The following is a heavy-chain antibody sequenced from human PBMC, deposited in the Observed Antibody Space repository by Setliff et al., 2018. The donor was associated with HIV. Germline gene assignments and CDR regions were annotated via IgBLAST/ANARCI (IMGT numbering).Heavy chain of an antibody. Sequence: KTSETLSLTCAVYGGSFSGFYWNWIRQAPGKGLEWIGEINHSRRTKYNPSLKSRVTISVDTSKNQFSLKLRSVTAADTALYYCARGRYRSRWYASDHYYIDVWGKGTTVTVSS. CDR1: GGSFSGFY. J-gene: IGHJ6*03. CDR3: ARGRYRSRWYASDHYYIDV. CDR2: INHSRRT. V-gene: IGHV4-34*01. D-gene: IGHD6-13*01.